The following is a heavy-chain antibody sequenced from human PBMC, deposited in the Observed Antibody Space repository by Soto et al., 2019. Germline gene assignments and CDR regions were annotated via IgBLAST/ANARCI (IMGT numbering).Heavy chain of an antibody. Sequence: PSETLSLTCAVYGWSFSGYYWSWIRQPPGKGLEWIGEINHSGDTHYNPSLQSRLTISVETSKNQFSLNLTSVTAADTAIYYCATSNTTCPGCYSWGQGTLVTVSS. CDR3: ATSNTTCPGCYS. D-gene: IGHD1-26*01. J-gene: IGHJ5*02. CDR2: INHSGDT. V-gene: IGHV4-34*10. CDR1: GWSFSGYY.